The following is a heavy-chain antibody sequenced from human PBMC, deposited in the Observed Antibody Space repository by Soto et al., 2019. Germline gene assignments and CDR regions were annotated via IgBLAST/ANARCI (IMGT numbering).Heavy chain of an antibody. V-gene: IGHV3-30*18. D-gene: IGHD1-26*01. CDR2: ISYDGSSK. CDR1: GFTFSSYG. Sequence: QVQLVESGGGVVQPGRSLRLSCAASGFTFSSYGMHWVRQAPGKGLEWVAVISYDGSSKYYADSVKGRFTISRANSKNALYLQMNSLRAEATAVYYCAKDSGGSYDLWGRGTLVTVSS. J-gene: IGHJ2*01. CDR3: AKDSGGSYDL.